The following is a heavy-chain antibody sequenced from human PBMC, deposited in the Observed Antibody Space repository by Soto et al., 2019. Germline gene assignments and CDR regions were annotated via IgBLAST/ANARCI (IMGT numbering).Heavy chain of an antibody. J-gene: IGHJ4*02. CDR1: GYTFTGYY. D-gene: IGHD3-22*01. CDR3: ARDRSPYYYDSSGYYDY. CDR2: INPNSGGT. Sequence: ASVKVSCKASGYTFTGYYMHWVRQAPGQGLEWMGWINPNSGGTNYAQKFQGWVTMTGDTSISTAYMELSRLRSDDTAVYYCARDRSPYYYDSSGYYDYWGRGTLVTVSS. V-gene: IGHV1-2*04.